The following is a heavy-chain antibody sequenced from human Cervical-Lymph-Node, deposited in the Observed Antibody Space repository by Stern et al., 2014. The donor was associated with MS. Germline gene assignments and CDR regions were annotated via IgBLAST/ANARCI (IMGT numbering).Heavy chain of an antibody. V-gene: IGHV3-15*01. Sequence: EVQLVESGGGLVKPGGSLRLSCGVSGFSFRNSWIGWVRQAPGKGLAWVGRIRRKTEGGTTDYAASVKGRFIISRDDSQDTVYLQMNSLKTEDTAVYYCTNENWGRFENWGQGTQVTVSS. J-gene: IGHJ4*02. D-gene: IGHD7-27*01. CDR3: TNENWGRFEN. CDR1: GFSFRNSW. CDR2: IRRKTEGGTT.